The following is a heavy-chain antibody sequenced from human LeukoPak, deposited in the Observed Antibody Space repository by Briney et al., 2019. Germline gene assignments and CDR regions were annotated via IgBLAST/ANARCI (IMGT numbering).Heavy chain of an antibody. D-gene: IGHD3-22*01. CDR2: IKQDGSEK. V-gene: IGHV3-7*01. Sequence: GGSLRLSCAASGFTFSSYWMSWVRQAPGKGLEWVANIKQDGSEKYYVDSWKGRFTISRDNAKNSLYLQMNSLRAEDTAVYYCARWGYYYDSSGYGVFDYWGQGTLVTVSS. CDR1: GFTFSSYW. J-gene: IGHJ4*02. CDR3: ARWGYYYDSSGYGVFDY.